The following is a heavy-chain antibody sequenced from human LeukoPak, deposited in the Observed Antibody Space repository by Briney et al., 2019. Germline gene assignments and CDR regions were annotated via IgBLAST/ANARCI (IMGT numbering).Heavy chain of an antibody. Sequence: PGGSLRLSCAASGFTFSSYEMNWVRQAPGKGLEWVSYISSSGSTIYYADSVKGRFTISRGNAKNSLYLQMNSLRAEDTAVYYCARGGRYILVVPYPIDYWGQGTLVTVSS. D-gene: IGHD2-2*01. CDR3: ARGGRYILVVPYPIDY. J-gene: IGHJ4*02. V-gene: IGHV3-48*03. CDR2: ISSSGSTI. CDR1: GFTFSSYE.